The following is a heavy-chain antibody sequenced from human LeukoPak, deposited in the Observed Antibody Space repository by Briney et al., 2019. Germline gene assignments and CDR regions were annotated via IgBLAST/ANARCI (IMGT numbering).Heavy chain of an antibody. J-gene: IGHJ4*02. V-gene: IGHV3-23*01. CDR2: ISGSGGST. CDR1: GFTFSSYA. CDR3: AKYRESGSYYSNDY. Sequence: PGGSLRLSCAASGFTFSSYAMSWVRQAPGKGLEWVSAISGSGGSTYYADSVKGRFTISRDNSKNTLYLQMNRLEDEDTSVYYCAKYRESGSYYSNDYWGQGTLVTVSS. D-gene: IGHD3-22*01.